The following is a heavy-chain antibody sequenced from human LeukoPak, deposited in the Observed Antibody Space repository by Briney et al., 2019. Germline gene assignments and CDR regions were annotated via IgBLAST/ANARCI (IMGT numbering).Heavy chain of an antibody. V-gene: IGHV4-59*01. Sequence: PSETLSLTCTVSCGSISSYYWSWIRQPPGKGLEWIGYIYYSENTNYNPSLKSRVTISVDTSKNQFSLKLSSVTAADTAVYYCARSHKAMAGEGLFDYWGQGTLVTVSS. CDR2: IYYSENT. J-gene: IGHJ4*02. CDR1: CGSISSYY. CDR3: ARSHKAMAGEGLFDY. D-gene: IGHD5-18*01.